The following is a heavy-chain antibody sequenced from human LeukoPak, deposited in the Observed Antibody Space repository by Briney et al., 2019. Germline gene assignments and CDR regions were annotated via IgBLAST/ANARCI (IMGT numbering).Heavy chain of an antibody. CDR2: ISTGGNYI. D-gene: IGHD6-19*01. V-gene: IGHV3-21*05. Sequence: PGGSLRLSCAASGFTFSSYSMSWIRQAPGKGLEWVSYISTGGNYINYADSVKGRFAISRDNAKNSLYLQMNSLRAEDTAVYYCTRTRGAVAKIDYWGQGTLVTVSS. CDR3: TRTRGAVAKIDY. J-gene: IGHJ4*02. CDR1: GFTFSSYS.